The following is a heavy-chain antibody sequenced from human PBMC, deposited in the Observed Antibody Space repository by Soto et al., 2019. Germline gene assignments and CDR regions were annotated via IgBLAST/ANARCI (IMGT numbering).Heavy chain of an antibody. Sequence: EVQLLESGGGLVQPGGSLRLSCAASGFTFSSFAMKWVRQAPGKGLEWVAVSGRGGDGIHYADSVKGRCTISRDDSKHTVTLQMNGLRAEDTAVYYCATYGQHLMDSWGQGTLVTVSS. CDR2: SGRGGDGI. V-gene: IGHV3-23*03. CDR3: ATYGQHLMDS. CDR1: GFTFSSFA. J-gene: IGHJ4*02. D-gene: IGHD4-17*01.